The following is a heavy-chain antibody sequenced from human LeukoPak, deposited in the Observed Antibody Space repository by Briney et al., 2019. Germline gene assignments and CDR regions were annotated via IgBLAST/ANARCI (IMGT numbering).Heavy chain of an antibody. J-gene: IGHJ4*02. CDR2: IIPIFGIA. Sequence: ASVKVSCKAAGGTFSSYAISWVRQAPGQGLEWMGRIIPIFGIANYAQKFQGRVTITADKSTSTAYMELSSLRSEDTAVYYCALPDGDTAMVIWGQGTLDTVSS. CDR1: GGTFSSYA. D-gene: IGHD5-18*01. V-gene: IGHV1-69*04. CDR3: ALPDGDTAMVI.